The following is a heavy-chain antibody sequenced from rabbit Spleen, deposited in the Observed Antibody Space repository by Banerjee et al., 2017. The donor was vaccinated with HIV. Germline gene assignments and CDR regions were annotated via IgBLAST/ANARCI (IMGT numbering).Heavy chain of an antibody. CDR2: IDTYDGDT. CDR1: GFSFSSNW. CDR3: ARDFDF. Sequence: LEESGGGLVKPGGTLTLTCTVSGFSFSSNWICWVRQAPGKGLEWIACIDTYDGDTDYANWPKGRFTISKTSSTTVTLQMTSLTVADTATYFCARDFDFWGQGTLVTVS. J-gene: IGHJ4*01. V-gene: IGHV1S45*01.